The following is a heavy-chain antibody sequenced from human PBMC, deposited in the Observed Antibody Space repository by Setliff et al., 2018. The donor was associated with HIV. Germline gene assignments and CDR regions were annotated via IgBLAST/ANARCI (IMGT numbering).Heavy chain of an antibody. CDR1: GYSISSGYY. CDR2: MYHSGTA. V-gene: IGHV4-38-2*02. D-gene: IGHD4-4*01. J-gene: IGHJ4*02. Sequence: SETLSLTCTVSGYSISSGYYWGWIRQPPGKGLEWIGSMYHSGTAFHNPSLKSRVTISVDTSKNQFSLNLGSVTAADTAVYYCATLGPDDYSNHVDYWGQGTLVTVSS. CDR3: ATLGPDDYSNHVDY.